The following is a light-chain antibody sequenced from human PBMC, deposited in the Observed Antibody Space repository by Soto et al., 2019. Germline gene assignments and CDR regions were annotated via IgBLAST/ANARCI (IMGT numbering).Light chain of an antibody. CDR1: QSLIHSDGNTY. J-gene: IGKJ1*01. V-gene: IGKV2-30*02. Sequence: DVVMTQSPLSLPVTLGQPASMSCRSSQSLIHSDGNTYLNWFQQRPGQSPRRLIYQVSVRDSGVPDRFSGSGSGTDFTLKISRVQAEDVGVYYCMQGTHWPWTFGQGTEVEIK. CDR2: QVS. CDR3: MQGTHWPWT.